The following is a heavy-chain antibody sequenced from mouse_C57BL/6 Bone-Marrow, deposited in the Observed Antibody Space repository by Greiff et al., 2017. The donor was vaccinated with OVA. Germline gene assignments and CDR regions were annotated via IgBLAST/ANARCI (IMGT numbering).Heavy chain of an antibody. J-gene: IGHJ1*03. CDR1: GYTFTSYW. CDR3: ARWGFITTVVAYWYFDV. D-gene: IGHD1-1*01. V-gene: IGHV1-64*01. Sequence: QVQLKQPGAALVKPGASVQLSCKASGYTFTSYWMHWVKQRPGQGLEWIGMIHPNSGSTNYNEKFKSKATLTVDKSSSTAYMQLSSLTSEDSAVYYCARWGFITTVVAYWYFDVWGTGTTVTVSS. CDR2: IHPNSGST.